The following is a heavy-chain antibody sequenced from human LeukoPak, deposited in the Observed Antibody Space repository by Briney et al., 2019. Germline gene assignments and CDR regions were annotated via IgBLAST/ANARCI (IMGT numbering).Heavy chain of an antibody. Sequence: GGSLRLSCAPSGFTFSNYGMHCLRQAPGKGLEWVAGISEDGMKKYYADSVKARLTISRDNSNNTLFLQMNYLRPDDTAVYYCAKDRDTTASGTFDSWGQGALVTVSS. D-gene: IGHD6-13*01. CDR2: ISEDGMKK. V-gene: IGHV3-30*18. CDR3: AKDRDTTASGTFDS. J-gene: IGHJ4*02. CDR1: GFTFSNYG.